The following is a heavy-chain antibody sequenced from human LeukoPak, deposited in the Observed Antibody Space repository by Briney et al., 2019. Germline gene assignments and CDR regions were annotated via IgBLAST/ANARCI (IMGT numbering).Heavy chain of an antibody. Sequence: PGGSLRLSCAASGFTFSSYAMSWVRQAPGKGLEWVSAISGSGGSTYYADSVKGRFTISRDNSKNTLSLQMNSLRAEDTAVYYCAKDTGSSGQEVYFDYWGQGTLVTVSS. CDR2: ISGSGGST. CDR3: AKDTGSSGQEVYFDY. V-gene: IGHV3-23*01. CDR1: GFTFSSYA. D-gene: IGHD3-22*01. J-gene: IGHJ4*02.